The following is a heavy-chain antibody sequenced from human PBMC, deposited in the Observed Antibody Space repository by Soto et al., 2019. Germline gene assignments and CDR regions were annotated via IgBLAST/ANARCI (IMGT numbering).Heavy chain of an antibody. D-gene: IGHD6-6*01. Sequence: EVQLLESGGGLVQPGGSLRLSCAASGFSFSSYAMSWVRQAPGKGLEWVSAISGSGGSAYYADSVKGRFTFSRDNSKDTLYLPMNSLRGEDTAVYYCAKQGAAQGYVDVWGKGTTVTVSS. CDR3: AKQGAAQGYVDV. CDR1: GFSFSSYA. V-gene: IGHV3-23*01. J-gene: IGHJ6*03. CDR2: ISGSGGSA.